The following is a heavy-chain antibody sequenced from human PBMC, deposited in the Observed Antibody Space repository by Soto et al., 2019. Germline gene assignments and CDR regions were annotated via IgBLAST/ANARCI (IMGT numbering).Heavy chain of an antibody. J-gene: IGHJ4*02. CDR2: IIPIFGTA. Sequence: ASVKVSCKASGGTFSSYAISWVRQAPGQGLEWMGGIIPIFGTANYAQKFQGRVTITADESTSTAYMELSSLRSEDTAVYYCARVSSPSTGGYFDWLFREALDYWGQGTLVTVSS. V-gene: IGHV1-69*13. CDR3: ARVSSPSTGGYFDWLFREALDY. CDR1: GGTFSSYA. D-gene: IGHD3-9*01.